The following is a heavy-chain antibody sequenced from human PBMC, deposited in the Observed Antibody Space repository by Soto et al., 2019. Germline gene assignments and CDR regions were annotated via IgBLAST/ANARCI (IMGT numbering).Heavy chain of an antibody. D-gene: IGHD3-3*01. CDR2: IYNTGST. J-gene: IGHJ6*02. CDR1: GGSISNSGHY. V-gene: IGHV4-31*01. Sequence: SETLSLTCTVSGGSISNSGHYWNWIRQHPGKGLEWIGYIYNTGSTVYNPSLKSQLSVSVDTSKDQFSVKLTSVTAADTAVFYCARGLFWSGYRYGMDVWGQGTTVTVSS. CDR3: ARGLFWSGYRYGMDV.